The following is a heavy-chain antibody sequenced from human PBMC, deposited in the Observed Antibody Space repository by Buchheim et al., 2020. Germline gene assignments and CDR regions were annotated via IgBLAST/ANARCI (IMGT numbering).Heavy chain of an antibody. CDR2: FSYDGST. Sequence: LQLQESGPGLVQPSETVSLTCTVSDGSISANNYFWGWIRQPPGKGLEWVGTFSYDGSTYYNPSLKGRVTISADTSKNQFSLKLSSVTAADTAVYYCARVPKLERRIDYWGQGTL. CDR3: ARVPKLERRIDY. J-gene: IGHJ4*02. V-gene: IGHV4-39*07. D-gene: IGHD1-1*01. CDR1: DGSISANNYF.